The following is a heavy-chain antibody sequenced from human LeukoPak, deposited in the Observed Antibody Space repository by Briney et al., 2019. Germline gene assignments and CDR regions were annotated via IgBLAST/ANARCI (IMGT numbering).Heavy chain of an antibody. CDR2: IWYDGSDK. D-gene: IGHD6-19*01. CDR1: GFTLSDYG. V-gene: IGHV3-30*02. Sequence: GGSLRLSCAASGFTLSDYGMHWVRQAPGKVLEWVAFIWYDGSDKYYADSVRGRFTISRDNSKNTLYLQMNSLRVEDTAVYYCAKDRLVPGSVLDYWGQGTLVTVSS. J-gene: IGHJ4*02. CDR3: AKDRLVPGSVLDY.